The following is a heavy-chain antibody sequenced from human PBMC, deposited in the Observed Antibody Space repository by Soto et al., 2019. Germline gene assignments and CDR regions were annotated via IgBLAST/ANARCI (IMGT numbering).Heavy chain of an antibody. J-gene: IGHJ4*02. D-gene: IGHD4-17*01. Sequence: GSLRLSCAASGFTFSSYWMSWVRQAPGKGLEWVANIKEDGSDMYYVDSVKGRFTISRDNAKNSLYLQMNSLRAEDTAVYYCAKGIATVTTRYFDYWGQGTLVTVSS. CDR3: AKGIATVTTRYFDY. CDR2: IKEDGSDM. V-gene: IGHV3-7*03. CDR1: GFTFSSYW.